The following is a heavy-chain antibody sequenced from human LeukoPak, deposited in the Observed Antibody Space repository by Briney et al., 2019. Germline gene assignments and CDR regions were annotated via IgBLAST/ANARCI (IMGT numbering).Heavy chain of an antibody. CDR3: ARVANQTFDI. V-gene: IGHV1-46*01. D-gene: IGHD2-21*01. J-gene: IGHJ3*02. CDR2: INPSGGRT. CDR1: RYTFTRYY. Sequence: ASVKVSCKASRYTFTRYYMHWVRQAPGQGLEWMGIINPSGGRTSCAQKFQSRVTMTRDTSTSTVYMELSSLRSEETAVCYCARVANQTFDIWGQGKMGTVSS.